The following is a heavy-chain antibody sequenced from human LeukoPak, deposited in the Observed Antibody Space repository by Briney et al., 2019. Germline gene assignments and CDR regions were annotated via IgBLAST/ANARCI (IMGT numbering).Heavy chain of an antibody. CDR3: ARDRGSVRAFDI. J-gene: IGHJ3*02. Sequence: GASVTVSCKASGGTFSSYGISWVRQAPGQGLEWMGRIIPILGIANYAQKFQGRVTITADKSTSTAYMELSSLRSEDTAVYYCARDRGSVRAFDIWGQGTMVTVSS. D-gene: IGHD5-12*01. V-gene: IGHV1-69*04. CDR2: IIPILGIA. CDR1: GGTFSSYG.